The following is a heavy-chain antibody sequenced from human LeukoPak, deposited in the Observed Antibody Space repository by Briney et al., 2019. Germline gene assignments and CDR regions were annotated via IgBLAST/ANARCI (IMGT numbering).Heavy chain of an antibody. CDR2: INPNSGGT. Sequence: ASVKVSCKASGYTFTGYYMHWVRQAPGQGLEWMGWINPNSGGTNYAQKFQGRVTITRDTSASTAYMELSSLRSEDTAVYYCARERRYFDWLPIDYRGQGTLVTVSS. D-gene: IGHD3-9*01. CDR1: GYTFTGYY. J-gene: IGHJ4*02. CDR3: ARERRYFDWLPIDY. V-gene: IGHV1-2*02.